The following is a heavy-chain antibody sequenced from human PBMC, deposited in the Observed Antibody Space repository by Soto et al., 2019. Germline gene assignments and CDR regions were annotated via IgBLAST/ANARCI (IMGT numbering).Heavy chain of an antibody. CDR1: GFTFDDYA. CDR3: AKDRPGDAFDI. V-gene: IGHV3-9*01. CDR2: ISWNSGSI. Sequence: EVQLVESGGGLVQPGRSLRLSCAASGFTFDDYAMHWVRQAPGKGLEWVSGISWNSGSIGYADSVKGRFTISRDNAKNSLYLQMNSLRAEDTALYYCAKDRPGDAFDIWGQGTMVTVSS. J-gene: IGHJ3*02.